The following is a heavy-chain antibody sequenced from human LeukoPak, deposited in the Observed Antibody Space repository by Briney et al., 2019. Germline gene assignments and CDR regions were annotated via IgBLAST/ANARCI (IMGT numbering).Heavy chain of an antibody. V-gene: IGHV3-23*01. CDR2: ISGSGDGT. Sequence: PGGSLRLSCAASGFTFSSNSMNWVRQAPGKGLEWVSSISGSGDGTYYADSVKGRFTISRDNSENMLYLQMNSLRVEDTAVYFCAKDRPNYYGSNGHYYRRDGDYWGQGTLVTVSS. J-gene: IGHJ4*02. D-gene: IGHD3-22*01. CDR3: AKDRPNYYGSNGHYYRRDGDY. CDR1: GFTFSSNS.